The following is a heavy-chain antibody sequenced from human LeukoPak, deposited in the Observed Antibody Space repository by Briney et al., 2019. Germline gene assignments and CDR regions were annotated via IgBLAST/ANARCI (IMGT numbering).Heavy chain of an antibody. Sequence: ASVKVSCKASGYTFTGYYMHWVRQAPGQGLEWMGWINPNSGGTNYAQRFQGWVTMTRDTSISTAYMELSRPRSDDTAVYYCARGAGLYSSGWYVRPFDYWGQGTLVTVSS. V-gene: IGHV1-2*04. CDR1: GYTFTGYY. J-gene: IGHJ4*02. D-gene: IGHD6-19*01. CDR2: INPNSGGT. CDR3: ARGAGLYSSGWYVRPFDY.